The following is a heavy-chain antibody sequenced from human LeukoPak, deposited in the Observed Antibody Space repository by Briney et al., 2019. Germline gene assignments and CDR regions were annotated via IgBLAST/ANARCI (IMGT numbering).Heavy chain of an antibody. Sequence: PSETLSLTCVVYGGSFSGYYWSWIRQPPGKGLEWIGEINHSGSTNYNPSLKSRVTISVDTSKNQFSLKLSSVTAADTAVYYCAKAVAGRDSFDYWGQGTLVTVSS. J-gene: IGHJ4*02. CDR1: GGSFSGYY. V-gene: IGHV4-34*01. CDR3: AKAVAGRDSFDY. D-gene: IGHD6-19*01. CDR2: INHSGST.